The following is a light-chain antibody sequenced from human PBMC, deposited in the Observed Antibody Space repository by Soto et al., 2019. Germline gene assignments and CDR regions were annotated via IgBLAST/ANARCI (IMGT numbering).Light chain of an antibody. J-gene: IGKJ5*01. Sequence: DIQLTQSPSFLSASVGDRVTITCRASQGISTYLAWFQQKPGKAPKLLIYGASTLQSGVPSRFSGSGSGTEFTLAISSPQPEDFATYYCQQVNGYPITFGQGTRLEIK. V-gene: IGKV1-9*01. CDR3: QQVNGYPIT. CDR1: QGISTY. CDR2: GAS.